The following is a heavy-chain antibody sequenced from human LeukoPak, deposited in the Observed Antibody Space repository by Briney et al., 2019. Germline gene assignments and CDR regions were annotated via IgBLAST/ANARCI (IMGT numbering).Heavy chain of an antibody. CDR1: GFTFSDSY. CDR2: IRYDGSNK. J-gene: IGHJ4*02. V-gene: IGHV3-30*02. CDR3: AKDLYNWNDGPTAAGY. Sequence: PGGSLRLSCAASGFTFSDSYMTWIRQAPGKGLEWVAFIRYDGSNKYYADSVKGRFTISRDNSKNTLYLQMNSLRAEDTAVYYCAKDLYNWNDGPTAAGYWGQGTLVTVSS. D-gene: IGHD1-20*01.